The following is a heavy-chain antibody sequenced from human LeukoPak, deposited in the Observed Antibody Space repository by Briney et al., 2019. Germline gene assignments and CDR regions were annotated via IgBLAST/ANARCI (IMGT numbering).Heavy chain of an antibody. D-gene: IGHD1-26*01. J-gene: IGHJ4*02. CDR3: ARGGYSGKYHSEFSDS. Sequence: GGSLRLSCAASGFTFSTYTMYWVRHPPGKRLEWVSIIGNNGGGIHYADSVKGRFTISRDNSKNTLYLQMSSLRAEDTAMYYCARGGYSGKYHSEFSDSWGQGTLVTVSS. CDR1: GFTFSTYT. CDR2: IGNNGGGI. V-gene: IGHV3-23*01.